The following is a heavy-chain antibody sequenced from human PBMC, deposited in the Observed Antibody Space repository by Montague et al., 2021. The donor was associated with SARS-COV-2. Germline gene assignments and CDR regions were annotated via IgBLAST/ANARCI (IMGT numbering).Heavy chain of an antibody. CDR2: IYYSGST. CDR3: ASERIYVSGSHYNPVLCVGH. V-gene: IGHV4-39*01. CDR1: GGSISSSSYY. D-gene: IGHD3-10*01. Sequence: SETLSLTCTVSGGSISSSSYYWCWIRQPPGKVLGWIGSIYYSGSTYYNPSLKSRVTISVNTSENQFSLKLSSVTAADTAVYYWASERIYVSGSHYNPVLCVGHWGQGTLVTVSS. J-gene: IGHJ5*02.